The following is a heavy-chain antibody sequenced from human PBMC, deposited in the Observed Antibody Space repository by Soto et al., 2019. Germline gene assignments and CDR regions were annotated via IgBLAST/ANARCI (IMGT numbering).Heavy chain of an antibody. Sequence: GGSLRLSCAASGFTFSSYAMSWVRQAPGKGLEWVSAISGSGGSTYYADSVKGRFTISRDNSKNTLYLQMNSLRAEDTAVYYCAKTDYYCSSTSCNWDYWGQGTLVTVSS. D-gene: IGHD2-2*01. CDR2: ISGSGGST. CDR1: GFTFSSYA. CDR3: AKTDYYCSSTSCNWDY. J-gene: IGHJ4*02. V-gene: IGHV3-23*01.